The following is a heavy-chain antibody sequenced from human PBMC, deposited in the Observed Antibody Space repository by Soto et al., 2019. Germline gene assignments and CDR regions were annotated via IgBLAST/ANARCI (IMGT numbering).Heavy chain of an antibody. D-gene: IGHD6-19*01. Sequence: PSETLSLTCTVSGGSISSYYWSWIRQPPGKGLEWIGYIYYSGSTNYNPSLKSRVTISVDTSKNQFSLKLSSVTAADTAAYYCARSSSGWYHGYYYYGMDVWGQGTTVTVSS. V-gene: IGHV4-59*01. CDR3: ARSSSGWYHGYYYYGMDV. J-gene: IGHJ6*02. CDR2: IYYSGST. CDR1: GGSISSYY.